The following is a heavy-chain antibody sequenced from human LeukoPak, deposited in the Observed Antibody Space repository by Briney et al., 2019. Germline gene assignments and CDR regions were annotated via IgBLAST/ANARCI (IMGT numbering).Heavy chain of an antibody. CDR2: IYSTAIT. V-gene: IGHV3-53*01. Sequence: GGSLRLSCAPSGFNASVNYMSWVPQAPGKGLEWLSVIYSTAITAYADSVKGRFTISRDNSKNTLALQMNSLRVEDTAVYYCARAPHALWFGGGAFDYWGQGTLVTVSS. CDR3: ARAPHALWFGGGAFDY. J-gene: IGHJ4*02. D-gene: IGHD3-10*01. CDR1: GFNASVNY.